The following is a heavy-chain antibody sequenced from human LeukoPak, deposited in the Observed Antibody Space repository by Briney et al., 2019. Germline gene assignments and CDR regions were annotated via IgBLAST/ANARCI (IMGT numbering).Heavy chain of an antibody. CDR1: GFTFSSYA. CDR3: ADSGYVELALDY. D-gene: IGHD3-22*01. CDR2: ISGSGGST. J-gene: IGHJ4*02. V-gene: IGHV3-23*01. Sequence: GGSLRLSCAASGFTFSSYAMSWVRQAPGKGLEWVSAISGSGGSTYYADSVKGRFTISRDNSKNTLYLQMNSLRAEDTAVYYCADSGYVELALDYWGQGTLVTVSP.